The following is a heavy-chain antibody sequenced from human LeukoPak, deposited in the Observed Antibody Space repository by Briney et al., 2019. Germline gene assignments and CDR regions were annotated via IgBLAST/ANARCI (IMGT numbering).Heavy chain of an antibody. Sequence: SETLSLTCAVSGGSISSGGYSWSWIRQPPGKGLEWIGYIYHSGSTYYNPSLKSRVTISVDRSKNQFSLKLSSVTAADTAVYYCARVNYYDSSGYYSTIGRIDYWGQGTLVTVSS. V-gene: IGHV4-30-2*01. D-gene: IGHD3-22*01. CDR3: ARVNYYDSSGYYSTIGRIDY. J-gene: IGHJ4*02. CDR1: GGSISSGGYS. CDR2: IYHSGST.